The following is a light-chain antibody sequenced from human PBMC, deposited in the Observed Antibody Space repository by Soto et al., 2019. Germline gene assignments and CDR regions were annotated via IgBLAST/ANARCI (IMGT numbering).Light chain of an antibody. J-gene: IGKJ1*01. CDR3: QQYNNWPWT. CDR1: QSVSSN. CDR2: GAS. V-gene: IGKV3-15*01. Sequence: EIVMTQSPATLSVSPGERGTLSCRASQSVSSNFAWYQQKPGQAPRLLIYGASTRATGIPARFSGSRSGTEFTLTISSLQSEDFAVYYCQQYNNWPWTFGQGTNVELK.